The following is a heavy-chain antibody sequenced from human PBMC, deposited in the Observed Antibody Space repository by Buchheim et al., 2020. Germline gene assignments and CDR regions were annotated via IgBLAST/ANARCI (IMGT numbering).Heavy chain of an antibody. Sequence: QLQLQESGSGLVKPSQTLSLTCAVSGGSISSGGYSWSWIRQPPGKGLEWIGYIYHSGSTYYNPSLKSRVTISVDRSKNQFSLKLSSVTAADTAVYYCARGGITMVRGVIVGPRDYWGQGTL. V-gene: IGHV4-30-2*01. CDR3: ARGGITMVRGVIVGPRDY. D-gene: IGHD3-10*01. CDR2: IYHSGST. J-gene: IGHJ4*02. CDR1: GGSISSGGYS.